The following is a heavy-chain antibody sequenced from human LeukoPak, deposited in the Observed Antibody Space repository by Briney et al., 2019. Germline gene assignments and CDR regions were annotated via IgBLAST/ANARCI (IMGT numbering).Heavy chain of an antibody. Sequence: SETLSLTCAVYGGSFSGYYWSWIRQPPGKGLEWIGEINHSGSTKYNPSLKSRVTISVDTSKNQFSLKLSSVTAADTAVYYCARHYYYYDSSGPITWFDPWGQGTLVTVSS. V-gene: IGHV4-34*01. CDR3: ARHYYYYDSSGPITWFDP. CDR1: GGSFSGYY. CDR2: INHSGST. D-gene: IGHD3-22*01. J-gene: IGHJ5*02.